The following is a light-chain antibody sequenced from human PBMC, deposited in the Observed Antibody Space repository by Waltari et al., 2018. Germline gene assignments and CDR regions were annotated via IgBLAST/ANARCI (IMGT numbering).Light chain of an antibody. J-gene: IGLJ2*01. Sequence: QSALTQPRSVSGSPGQSVTISCTGTSSDVGGYNSVPWYQQDPGKAPKLLIFDGSERPSGVSDRFSGSKSGNTASLTISGLQAEDEADYHCCSFAARNTVIFGGGTKLTVV. CDR2: DGS. CDR1: SSDVGGYNS. V-gene: IGLV2-11*01. CDR3: CSFAARNTVI.